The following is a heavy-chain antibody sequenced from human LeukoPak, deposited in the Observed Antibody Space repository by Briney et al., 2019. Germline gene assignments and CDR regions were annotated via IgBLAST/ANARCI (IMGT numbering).Heavy chain of an antibody. CDR3: ARGLHSRYYFDY. Sequence: GGSLRLSCAASGFSVSSNYMSWVRQAPGKGLEWVSVVYSGGSTYYAVSVKGRFTISRDNSKNTLDLQMNSLRAEDTAVYYCARGLHSRYYFDYWGQGTLVTVSS. V-gene: IGHV3-53*01. J-gene: IGHJ4*02. D-gene: IGHD5-24*01. CDR1: GFSVSSNY. CDR2: VYSGGST.